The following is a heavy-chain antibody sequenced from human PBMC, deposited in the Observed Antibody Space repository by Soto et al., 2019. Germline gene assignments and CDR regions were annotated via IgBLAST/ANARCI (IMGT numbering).Heavy chain of an antibody. CDR3: AGPLRITYSGYDYQRVVDY. CDR1: GGTFSSYA. J-gene: IGHJ4*02. CDR2: IIPIFGTA. V-gene: IGHV1-69*13. Sequence: GASVKVSCKASGGTFSSYAISWVRQAPGQGLEWMGGIIPIFGTANYAQKFQGRVTITADESTSTAYMELSSLRSEDTAVYYCAGPLRITYSGYDYQRVVDYWGQGTLVTVSS. D-gene: IGHD5-12*01.